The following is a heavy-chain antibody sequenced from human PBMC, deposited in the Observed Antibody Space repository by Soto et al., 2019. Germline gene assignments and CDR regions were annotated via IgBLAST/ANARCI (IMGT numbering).Heavy chain of an antibody. D-gene: IGHD1-1*01. J-gene: IGHJ4*02. Sequence: EVQLVESGGGLVKPGGSLRLSCAVSGFTFNKVWMKWVRQAPGKGLEWVGRIKSKIDGGTTDYAAAVKGRFTITRDDSKDTLYLQMNSLKTEDTAAYFCTTGRDDLLYWGQGTLVTVSS. CDR2: IKSKIDGGTT. V-gene: IGHV3-15*07. CDR1: GFTFNKVW. CDR3: TTGRDDLLY.